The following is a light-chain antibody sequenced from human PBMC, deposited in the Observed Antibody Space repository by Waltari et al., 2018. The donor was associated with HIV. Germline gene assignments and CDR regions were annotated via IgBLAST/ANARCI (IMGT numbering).Light chain of an antibody. Sequence: QSALTQPPSASGSPGQSVTISCTGTGSDVGAYHYVSWDQQHPGKAPQVLIYEVSKRPAWGPARFSGSKSDNTASLTVAGLQADDEADYYCSSYAGTNNWVFGGGTKLTVL. CDR1: GSDVGAYHY. CDR3: SSYAGTNNWV. J-gene: IGLJ3*02. CDR2: EVS. V-gene: IGLV2-8*01.